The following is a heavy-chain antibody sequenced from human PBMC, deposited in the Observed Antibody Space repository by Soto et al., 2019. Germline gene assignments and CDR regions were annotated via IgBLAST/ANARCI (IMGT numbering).Heavy chain of an antibody. D-gene: IGHD3-22*01. J-gene: IGHJ3*02. Sequence: QVQLVQSGAEVKKPGASVKVSCKASGYTFTSYGISWVRQAPGQGLEWMGWISAYNGNTNYAQKLQGRVTMTTDTSTSTAYMELRGLRSDDTAVYYCARGGYYDSSGYYFPDDAFDIWGQGTMVTVSS. V-gene: IGHV1-18*01. CDR3: ARGGYYDSSGYYFPDDAFDI. CDR2: ISAYNGNT. CDR1: GYTFTSYG.